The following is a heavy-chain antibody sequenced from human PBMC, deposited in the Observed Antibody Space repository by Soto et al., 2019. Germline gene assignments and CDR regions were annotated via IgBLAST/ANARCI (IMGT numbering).Heavy chain of an antibody. CDR2: IYYSGST. D-gene: IGHD2-21*01. V-gene: IGHV4-59*01. CDR1: GGSISSYY. CDR3: AKTSSVIEAYYYYMDV. Sequence: SETLSLTCTVSGGSISSYYWSWIRQPPGKGLEWIGYIYYSGSTNYNPSLKSRVTISVDTSKNQFSLKLSSVTAADTAVYYCAKTSSVIEAYYYYMDVWGKGTTVTVSS. J-gene: IGHJ6*03.